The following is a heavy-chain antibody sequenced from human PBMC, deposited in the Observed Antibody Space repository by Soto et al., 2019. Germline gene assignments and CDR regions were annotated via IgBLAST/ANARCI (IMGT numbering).Heavy chain of an antibody. D-gene: IGHD2-2*01. Sequence: PSETLSLTCTVSGGSISSYYWSWIRQPPGKGLEWIGYIYYSGSTNYNPSLKSRVTISVDTSKNQFSLKLSSVTAADTAVYYCAREPPYPPYCSSTSCYGDYFDYWGQGTLVTVSS. CDR3: AREPPYPPYCSSTSCYGDYFDY. J-gene: IGHJ4*02. V-gene: IGHV4-59*12. CDR2: IYYSGST. CDR1: GGSISSYY.